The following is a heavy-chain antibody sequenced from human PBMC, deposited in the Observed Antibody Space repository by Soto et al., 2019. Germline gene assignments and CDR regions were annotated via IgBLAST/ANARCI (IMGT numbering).Heavy chain of an antibody. CDR3: AREKNYGDYGDGYYFDY. V-gene: IGHV4-59*01. CDR2: IYYSGST. J-gene: IGHJ4*02. Sequence: QVQLQESGPGLVKPSETLSLTCTVSGGSMSSYYWSWIRQPPGKGLEWIGYIYYSGSTNYNPSLKSRVTISVDTSKNQFSLKLSSVTAADTAVYYCAREKNYGDYGDGYYFDYWGQGTLVTVSS. CDR1: GGSMSSYY. D-gene: IGHD4-17*01.